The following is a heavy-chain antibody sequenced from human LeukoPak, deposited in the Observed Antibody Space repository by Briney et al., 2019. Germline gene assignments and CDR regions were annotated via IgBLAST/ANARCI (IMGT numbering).Heavy chain of an antibody. D-gene: IGHD3-22*01. V-gene: IGHV1-46*01. CDR3: ARSTYYYDSSAVWGFDY. J-gene: IGHJ4*02. CDR2: INPSGGST. Sequence: ASVKVSCKASGYTFTSYYMHWVRQAPGQGLEWMGIINPSGGSTSYAQKFQGRVTMTRDTSTSTVYMEMSSLRSEDTAVHYCARSTYYYDSSAVWGFDYWGQGTLVTVSS. CDR1: GYTFTSYY.